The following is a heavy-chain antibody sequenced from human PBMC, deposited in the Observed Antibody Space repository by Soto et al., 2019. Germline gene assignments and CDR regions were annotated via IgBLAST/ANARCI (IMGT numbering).Heavy chain of an antibody. V-gene: IGHV4-34*01. Sequence: QVQLQQWGAGLLKPSETLSLTCAVYGGSFSGYYWSWIRQPPGKGLEWIGEINHSGSTNYNPSLKSRVTISVDTSKNQFSLKLSSVTAADTAVYYCARGPTPQRRLGIAVAGTLPSAFDIWGQGTMVTVSS. CDR2: INHSGST. CDR1: GGSFSGYY. J-gene: IGHJ3*02. D-gene: IGHD6-19*01. CDR3: ARGPTPQRRLGIAVAGTLPSAFDI.